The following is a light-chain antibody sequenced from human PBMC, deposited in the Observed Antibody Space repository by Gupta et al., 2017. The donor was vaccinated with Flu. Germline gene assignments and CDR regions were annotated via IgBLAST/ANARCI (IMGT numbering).Light chain of an antibody. Sequence: DNQLTQSPSSLSASVGDSVTITCRASQPIDIWLAWYQQRPGEAPRLLIYRASTLQGGVPSRFSGGGSETEFTLTINSLQPDDFAPYYCQNYRSSSGGTFGRGTKVEI. CDR1: QPIDIW. CDR2: RAS. J-gene: IGKJ1*01. V-gene: IGKV1-5*03. CDR3: QNYRSSSGGT.